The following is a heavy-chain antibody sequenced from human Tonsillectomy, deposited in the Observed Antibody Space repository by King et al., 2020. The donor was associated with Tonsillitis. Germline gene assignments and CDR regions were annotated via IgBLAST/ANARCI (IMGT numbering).Heavy chain of an antibody. V-gene: IGHV3-53*01. CDR1: GFTVSSNY. CDR2: IYSGGST. D-gene: IGHD3-22*01. Sequence: VKLVESGGGLIQPGGSLRLSCAASGFTVSSNYMSWVRQAPGKGLEWVSVIYSGGSTNYADSVKGRFTISRDNSKNTLYLQMNSLRAEDTAVYYCARAHSSGYNWFDPWGQGTLVTVSS. J-gene: IGHJ5*02. CDR3: ARAHSSGYNWFDP.